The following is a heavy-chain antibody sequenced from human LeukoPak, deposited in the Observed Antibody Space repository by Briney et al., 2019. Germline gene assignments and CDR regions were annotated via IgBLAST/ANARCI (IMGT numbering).Heavy chain of an antibody. CDR1: GFTFTNYG. CDR2: IWYDGSIK. J-gene: IGHJ4*02. V-gene: IGHV3-33*01. D-gene: IGHD6-13*01. CDR3: ARADSSWANDY. Sequence: GGSLRLSCAASGFTFTNYGMHWVRQAPGKGLEWVAVIWYDGSIKYHADSVRGRFTISRDNSKNTLYLQMNSLRVEDTAVYYCARADSSWANDYWGQGTLVTVSS.